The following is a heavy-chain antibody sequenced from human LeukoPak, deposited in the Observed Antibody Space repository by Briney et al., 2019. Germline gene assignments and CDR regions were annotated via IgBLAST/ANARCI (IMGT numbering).Heavy chain of an antibody. V-gene: IGHV1-18*01. D-gene: IGHD2-15*01. Sequence: SVKVSCKASGYTFTSYGISWVRQAPGQGLEWMGWISDYLFNTNYAQKLQGRVTMTTHTSTSTAYMELRSLRSDDTAVYYCGRGGGKGYCSGGSCYINAFDIWGQGTMVTLSS. CDR1: GYTFTSYG. CDR3: GRGGGKGYCSGGSCYINAFDI. J-gene: IGHJ3*02. CDR2: ISDYLFNT.